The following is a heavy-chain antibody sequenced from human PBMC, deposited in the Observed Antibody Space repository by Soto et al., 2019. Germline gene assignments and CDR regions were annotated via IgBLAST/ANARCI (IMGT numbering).Heavy chain of an antibody. D-gene: IGHD3-9*01. CDR3: ARVTHFDFLTYFDY. V-gene: IGHV1-69*01. CDR1: GGTFSSYA. Sequence: QVQLVQSGAEVKKPGSSVKVSCKASGGTFSSYAISWVRQAPGQGLEWMGGIIPIFGTANYAQEFQGRVTITADESTSTAYMELSSLRSEDTAVYYCARVTHFDFLTYFDYWGQGTLVTVSS. J-gene: IGHJ4*02. CDR2: IIPIFGTA.